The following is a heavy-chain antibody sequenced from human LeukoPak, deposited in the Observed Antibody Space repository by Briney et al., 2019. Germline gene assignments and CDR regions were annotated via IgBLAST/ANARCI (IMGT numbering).Heavy chain of an antibody. D-gene: IGHD5-18*01. Sequence: GGSLRLSCAASGFAFSSYCMSWVRQAPGKGLEWVANIKQDGSEKYYVDSLKGRFTISRDNAKNSLYLLMNSLRAEDTAVYYCASLYSSGSYYFDYWGQGILVTVSS. CDR1: GFAFSSYC. V-gene: IGHV3-7*02. CDR3: ASLYSSGSYYFDY. CDR2: IKQDGSEK. J-gene: IGHJ4*02.